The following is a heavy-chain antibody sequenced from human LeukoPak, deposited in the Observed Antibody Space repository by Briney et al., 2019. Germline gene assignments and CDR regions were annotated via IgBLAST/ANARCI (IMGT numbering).Heavy chain of an antibody. CDR1: GGSISSYY. J-gene: IGHJ4*02. D-gene: IGHD6-6*01. CDR3: ARGGRSSRHSTLDY. V-gene: IGHV4-4*07. CDR2: IYPSGST. Sequence: SETLSLTCTVSGGSISSYYWSWIRQPAGKGLEWIGRIYPSGSTNYNPSLKSRVTISVDTSKNQFSLKLSSVTAADTAVYYCARGGRSSRHSTLDYWGQGTLVTVSS.